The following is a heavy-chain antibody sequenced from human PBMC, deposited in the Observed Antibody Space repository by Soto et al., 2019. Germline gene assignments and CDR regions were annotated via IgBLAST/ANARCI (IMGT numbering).Heavy chain of an antibody. V-gene: IGHV3-53*01. J-gene: IGHJ3*01. CDR2: IYSGGST. D-gene: IGHD3-22*01. CDR1: GFTFSSND. Sequence: EVQLVESGXXXXXXXXXXRLSCAASGFTFSSNDMNWVRQAPGKGLEWVSLIYSGGSTYYADSVKGRFTISRDNSKNTLYLQMSSLRAEDTAVYYCATRPLLPGAPWGQGTMVTVSS. CDR3: ATRPLLPGAP.